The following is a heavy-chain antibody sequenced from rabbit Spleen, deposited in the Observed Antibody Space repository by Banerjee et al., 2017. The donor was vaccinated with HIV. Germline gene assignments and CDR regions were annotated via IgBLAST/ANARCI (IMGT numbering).Heavy chain of an antibody. CDR2: IYAARGTT. CDR1: GLDFSGDSY. J-gene: IGHJ4*01. Sequence: QEQLVESGGGLVQPEGSLTLTCKASGLDFSGDSYDSYMCWVRQAPGKGLEWIGIIYAARGTTDYASWVNGRFTISSDNAQSTVDLKMTSLTAADTATYFCARDLDGVIGWNFGWWGPGTLVTVS. V-gene: IGHV1S43*01. D-gene: IGHD1-1*01. CDR3: ARDLDGVIGWNFGW.